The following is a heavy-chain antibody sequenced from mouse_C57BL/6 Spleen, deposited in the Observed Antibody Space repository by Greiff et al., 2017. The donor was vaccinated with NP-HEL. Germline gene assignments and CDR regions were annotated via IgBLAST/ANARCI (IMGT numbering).Heavy chain of an antibody. V-gene: IGHV5-12*01. D-gene: IGHD3-1*01. CDR2: ISNGGGST. J-gene: IGHJ3*01. CDR1: GFTFSDYY. CDR3: ARHEARRGFAY. Sequence: DVKLVESGGGLVQPGGSLKLSCAASGFTFSDYYMYWVRQTPEKRLEWVAYISNGGGSTYYPDTVKGRFTISRDNAKNTLYLQMSRLKSEDTAMYYCARHEARRGFAYWGQGTLVTVSA.